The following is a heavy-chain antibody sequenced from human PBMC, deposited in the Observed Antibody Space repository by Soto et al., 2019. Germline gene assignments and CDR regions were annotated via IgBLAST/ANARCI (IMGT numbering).Heavy chain of an antibody. D-gene: IGHD6-13*01. Sequence: GASVKVSCKASGYTFTSYYMHWVRQAPGQGLEWMGIINPSGGSTSYAQKFQGRVTMTRDTSTSTVYMELSSLRSEDTAVYYCARVHSDSDSSSWSFDDWGQRTLVTVSS. V-gene: IGHV1-46*01. CDR1: GYTFTSYY. CDR3: ARVHSDSDSSSWSFDD. J-gene: IGHJ4*02. CDR2: INPSGGST.